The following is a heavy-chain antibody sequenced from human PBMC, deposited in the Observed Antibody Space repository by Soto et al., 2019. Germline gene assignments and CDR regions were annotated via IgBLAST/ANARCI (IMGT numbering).Heavy chain of an antibody. CDR3: ISLRVRIVSNGSIAARLGRYGMDV. J-gene: IGHJ6*02. CDR1: GFTFSGSA. V-gene: IGHV3-73*01. CDR2: IRSKANSYAT. Sequence: GGSLRLSCAASGFTFSGSAMHWVRQASGKGLEWVGRIRSKANSYATAYAASVKGRFTISRDDSKNTAYLQMNSLKTEDTAVYYCISLRVRIVSNGSIAARLGRYGMDVWGQGTTVTVSS. D-gene: IGHD6-6*01.